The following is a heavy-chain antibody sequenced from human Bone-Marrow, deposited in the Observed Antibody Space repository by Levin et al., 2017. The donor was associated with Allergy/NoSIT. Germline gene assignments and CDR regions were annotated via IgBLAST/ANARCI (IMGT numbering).Heavy chain of an antibody. Sequence: GESLKISCAASGFTFSNAWMSWVRQAPGKGLEWVGRIKSKTDGGTTDYAAPVKGRFTISRDDSKNTLYLQMNSLKTEDTAVYYCTTAWGDYGDIDAFDIWGQGTMVTVSS. CDR1: GFTFSNAW. D-gene: IGHD4-17*01. V-gene: IGHV3-15*01. CDR2: IKSKTDGGTT. CDR3: TTAWGDYGDIDAFDI. J-gene: IGHJ3*02.